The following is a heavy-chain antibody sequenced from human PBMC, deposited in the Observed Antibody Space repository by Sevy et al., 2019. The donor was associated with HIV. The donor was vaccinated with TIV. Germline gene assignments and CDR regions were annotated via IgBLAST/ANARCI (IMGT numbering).Heavy chain of an antibody. CDR1: GFTVCSNY. CDR3: ARAYYDFWSGYYRSLGAFDI. V-gene: IGHV3-53*01. D-gene: IGHD3-3*01. CDR2: IYSGGST. Sequence: GGSLRLSCAASGFTVCSNYMSWVRQAPGKGLEWVSVIYSGGSTYYAGSVKGRFTIPRDNSKNTLYIQMNSLRAEDTAVYYCARAYYDFWSGYYRSLGAFDIWGQGTMVTVSS. J-gene: IGHJ3*02.